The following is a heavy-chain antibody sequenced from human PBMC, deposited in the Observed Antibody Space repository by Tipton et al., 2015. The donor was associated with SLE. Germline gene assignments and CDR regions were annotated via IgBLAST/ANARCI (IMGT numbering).Heavy chain of an antibody. D-gene: IGHD6-13*01. CDR2: INHSGST. Sequence: TLSLTCAVYGGSFSAYYWSWIRQPPGKGLEWIGEINHSGSTNYNPSLKSRVTISVDTSKNQFSLKLSSVTAADTALYYCATRTLHEQPAYNWFDPWGQGTLVTVSS. CDR1: GGSFSAYY. V-gene: IGHV4-34*01. J-gene: IGHJ5*02. CDR3: ATRTLHEQPAYNWFDP.